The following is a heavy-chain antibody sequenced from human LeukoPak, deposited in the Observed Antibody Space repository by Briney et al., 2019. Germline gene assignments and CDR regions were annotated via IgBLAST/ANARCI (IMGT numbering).Heavy chain of an antibody. CDR3: AAPLWFGELFY. J-gene: IGHJ4*02. CDR2: IVVGSGNT. CDR1: GFTFTSSA. V-gene: IGHV1-58*01. D-gene: IGHD3-10*01. Sequence: GTSAKVSCKASGFTFTSSAVQWVRQARGQRLEWIGWIVVGSGNTNYAQKFQERVTITRDMSTSTAYMELSSLRSEDTAVYYCAAPLWFGELFYWGQGTLVTVSS.